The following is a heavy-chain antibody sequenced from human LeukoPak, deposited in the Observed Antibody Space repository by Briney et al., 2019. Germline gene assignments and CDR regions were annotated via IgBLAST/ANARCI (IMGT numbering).Heavy chain of an antibody. Sequence: GGSLRLSCATSGFTFSNYAMSWVRQAPGKGLEWVSAISGSGDSTYYADSVKGRFTISRDSSKNTLYLQMSSLRADDTAVYYCAKGDYYYESGGYYNYYYGMDVWGHGTTVTVSS. D-gene: IGHD3-22*01. V-gene: IGHV3-23*01. CDR1: GFTFSNYA. CDR3: AKGDYYYESGGYYNYYYGMDV. J-gene: IGHJ6*02. CDR2: ISGSGDST.